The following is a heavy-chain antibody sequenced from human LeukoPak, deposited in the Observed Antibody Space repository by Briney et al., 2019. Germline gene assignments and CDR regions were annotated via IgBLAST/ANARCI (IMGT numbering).Heavy chain of an antibody. CDR1: GYTFTGYY. Sequence: ASVKVSCKASGYTFTGYYMHWVRQAPGQGLEWMGWINPNSGGTNYAQKFQGRVTMTRDTSISTAYMELSRLRSDDTAVYYCARVRAVVTRYYYGMDVWGQGTTVTVSS. CDR2: INPNSGGT. CDR3: ARVRAVVTRYYYGMDV. D-gene: IGHD3-22*01. J-gene: IGHJ6*02. V-gene: IGHV1-2*02.